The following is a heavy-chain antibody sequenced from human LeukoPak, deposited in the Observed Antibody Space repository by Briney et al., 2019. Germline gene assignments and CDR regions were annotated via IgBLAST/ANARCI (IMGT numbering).Heavy chain of an antibody. D-gene: IGHD2-2*01. CDR1: GLTVSNNY. CDR3: ASTARDCSSTSCYVLDY. CDR2: ISSSSSYI. J-gene: IGHJ4*02. Sequence: GGSLRLSCAASGLTVSNNYMSWVRQAPGKGLEWVSSISSSSSYIYYADSVKGRFTISRDNAKNSLYLQMNSLRAEDTAVYYCASTARDCSSTSCYVLDYWGQGTLVTVSS. V-gene: IGHV3-21*01.